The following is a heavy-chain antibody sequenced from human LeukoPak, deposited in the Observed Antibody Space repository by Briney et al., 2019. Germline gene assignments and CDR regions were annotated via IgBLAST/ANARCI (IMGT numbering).Heavy chain of an antibody. D-gene: IGHD3-3*01. CDR1: GYTFISYG. CDR2: IIPIFGTA. J-gene: IGHJ4*02. CDR3: ARASDYDFWSGYFDY. Sequence: SVKVSCKASGYTFISYGITWVRQAPGQGLEWMGGIIPIFGTANYAQKFQGRVTITADESTSTAYTELSSLRSEDTAVYYCARASDYDFWSGYFDYWGQGTLVTVSS. V-gene: IGHV1-69*13.